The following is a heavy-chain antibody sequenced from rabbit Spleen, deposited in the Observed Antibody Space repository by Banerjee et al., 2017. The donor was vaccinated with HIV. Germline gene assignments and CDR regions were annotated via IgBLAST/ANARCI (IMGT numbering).Heavy chain of an antibody. CDR1: GIDFNSNYW. V-gene: IGHV1S45*01. CDR2: IYGHSSGTT. Sequence: QEQLVESGGGLVQPGGSLKLSCKASGIDFNSNYWICWVRQAPGKGLEWIACIYGHSSGTTYYASWAKGRFTISKTSSTTVILEVTRLTAADRATYFCARDLVGVIGWNFYLWGQGTLVTVS. D-gene: IGHD1-1*01. CDR3: ARDLVGVIGWNFYL. J-gene: IGHJ4*01.